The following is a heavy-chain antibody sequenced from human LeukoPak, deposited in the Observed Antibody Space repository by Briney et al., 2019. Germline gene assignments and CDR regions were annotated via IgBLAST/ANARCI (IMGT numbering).Heavy chain of an antibody. CDR1: GYTFTSYG. CDR2: ISAYNGNT. CDR3: ARDSYYYDSSGYPLFDY. Sequence: ASVKVSCKASGYTFTSYGISWVRQAPGQGLEWMGWISAYNGNTNYAQKLQGRVTMTTDTSTSTAYMELRSLRSDDTAVYYCARDSYYYDSSGYPLFDYWGQGTLVTVSS. J-gene: IGHJ4*02. V-gene: IGHV1-18*01. D-gene: IGHD3-22*01.